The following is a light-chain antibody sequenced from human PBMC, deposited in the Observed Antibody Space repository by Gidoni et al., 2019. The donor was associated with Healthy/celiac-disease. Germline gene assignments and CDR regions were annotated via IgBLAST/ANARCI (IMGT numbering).Light chain of an antibody. V-gene: IGKV3-11*01. CDR1: QSVSSY. CDR3: QQRSNWRIT. CDR2: DAS. Sequence: EFVLTQSPATLSLSPGERATLSCRASQSVSSYLAWYQQKPGQAPRLLIYDASNRATGIPARFSGSGSGTDFTLTISSLEPEDFAVYYCQQRSNWRITFGGXTKVEIK. J-gene: IGKJ4*01.